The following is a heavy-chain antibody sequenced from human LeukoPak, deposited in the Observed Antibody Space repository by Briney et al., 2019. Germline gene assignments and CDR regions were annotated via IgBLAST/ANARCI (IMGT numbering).Heavy chain of an antibody. J-gene: IGHJ4*02. CDR1: GFTFSSYS. V-gene: IGHV3-64D*06. CDR3: VKAKVGATFDS. Sequence: GESLKISCSASGFTFSSYSMDWVRQAPGKGPEYVSGINNNGGATQYVDSVKGRFTISRDNSKNTVYLQMSSLRPEDTAVYYCVKAKVGATFDSWGQGTPVTVSS. CDR2: INNNGGAT. D-gene: IGHD1-26*01.